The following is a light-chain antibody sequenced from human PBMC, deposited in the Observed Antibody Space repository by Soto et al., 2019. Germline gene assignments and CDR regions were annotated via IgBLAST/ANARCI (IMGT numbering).Light chain of an antibody. Sequence: EIVLTQSPGTLSLSPGERATLSCRASQSVSSNFLAWYQQKPGQAPKLLISGGSSRATGIPDRFSGSGSGTDFTRTITKLEPEDFAVYSCQQYGSSPGTFGQGTKLEIK. CDR1: QSVSSNF. CDR2: GGS. V-gene: IGKV3-20*01. CDR3: QQYGSSPGT. J-gene: IGKJ2*02.